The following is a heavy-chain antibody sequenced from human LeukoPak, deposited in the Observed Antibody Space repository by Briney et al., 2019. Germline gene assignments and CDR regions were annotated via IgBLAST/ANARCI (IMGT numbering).Heavy chain of an antibody. CDR2: IWYDGSNK. D-gene: IGHD5-12*01. Sequence: GRSLRLSCAASGFTFSSYGMHWVRQAPGKGLEWVAVIWYDGSNKYYADSVKGRFTISRDNSKNTLYLQMNSLRAEDTAVYYCARENSGYDHGRPPLDYWGQGTLVTVSS. V-gene: IGHV3-33*01. CDR1: GFTFSSYG. J-gene: IGHJ4*02. CDR3: ARENSGYDHGRPPLDY.